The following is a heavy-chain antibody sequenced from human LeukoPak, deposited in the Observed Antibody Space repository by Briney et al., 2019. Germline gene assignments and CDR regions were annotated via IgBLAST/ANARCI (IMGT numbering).Heavy chain of an antibody. CDR2: VYYGGDA. D-gene: IGHD6-19*01. J-gene: IGHJ3*02. CDR3: ARLTALAGHRGAFDI. V-gene: IGHV4-39*01. CDR1: GGSIDSSGSY. Sequence: SETLSLTCTVSGGSIDSSGSYWGWIRQPPGKGLEWIGCVYYGGDAYYNPSLKSRVTISIDMSKSQFFLHLTSVSAADTAVYYCARLTALAGHRGAFDIWGPGTLVTVSS.